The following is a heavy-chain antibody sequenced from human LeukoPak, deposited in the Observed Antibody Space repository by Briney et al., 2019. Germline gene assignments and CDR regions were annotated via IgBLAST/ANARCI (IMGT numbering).Heavy chain of an antibody. CDR2: IYHSGST. CDR1: GYSISSGYY. CDR3: VRSSSSIFDS. J-gene: IGHJ4*02. D-gene: IGHD6-6*01. V-gene: IGHV4-38-2*02. Sequence: SETLSLTCTVSGYSISSGYYWGWIRQPPGKGLEWIENIYHSGSTYYNPPLKSRVTISVDTSKNQFSLKLSSVTAADTAVYYCVRSSSSIFDSWGQGTLVTVSS.